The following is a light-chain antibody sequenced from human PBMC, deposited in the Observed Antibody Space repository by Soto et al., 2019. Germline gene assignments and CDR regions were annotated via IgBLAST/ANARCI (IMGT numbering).Light chain of an antibody. CDR3: QQYYSIPPS. J-gene: IGKJ4*01. CDR1: QSVLYSSTNNNY. V-gene: IGKV4-1*01. CDR2: WAS. Sequence: DIVMTQSPDSLAVSLGERATINCKSSQSVLYSSTNNNYSAWHQQKPGQPPKLLIYWASTRESGVPDRFSGSGSGTDFTLTISSLQAEDVAVYYCQQYYSIPPSFGGGTKVDIK.